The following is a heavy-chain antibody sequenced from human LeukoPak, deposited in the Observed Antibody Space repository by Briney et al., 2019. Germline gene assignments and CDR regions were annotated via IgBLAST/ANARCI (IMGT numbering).Heavy chain of an antibody. CDR2: IWYDGSNK. D-gene: IGHD3-10*01. Sequence: GGSLRLSCAASGFTFSSYGMHWVRQAPGKGPEWVAVIWYDGSNKYYADSVKGRFTISRDTSKRTMYLQMSIFKSEARAVYYCVKDLRGGGYYTSFDYWGQGTLVTVSS. CDR3: VKDLRGGGYYTSFDY. CDR1: GFTFSSYG. V-gene: IGHV3-30*02. J-gene: IGHJ4*02.